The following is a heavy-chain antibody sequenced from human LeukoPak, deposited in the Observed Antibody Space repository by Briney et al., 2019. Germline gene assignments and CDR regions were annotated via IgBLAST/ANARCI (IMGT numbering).Heavy chain of an antibody. CDR2: ISAYDGNT. J-gene: IGHJ4*02. V-gene: IGHV1-18*01. D-gene: IGHD3-22*01. CDR1: GYTFTSYG. CDR3: ARETYDYDNSGYLAY. Sequence: GASVKVSCKASGYTFTSYGISWVRQAPGQGLEWMGWISAYDGNTNYAQKLQGRVTMTTDTSTSTAYMELRSLRSDDTAVYYCARETYDYDNSGYLAYWGQGTLVTVSS.